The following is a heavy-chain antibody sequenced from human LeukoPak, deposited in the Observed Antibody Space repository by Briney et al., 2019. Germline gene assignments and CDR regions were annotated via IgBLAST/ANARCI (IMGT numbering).Heavy chain of an antibody. CDR3: AREGRYRYGHNEYHLYMDI. Sequence: SETLSLTCTVSGGSISSSSYYWGWIRQPPGKELEWIGTIYYSGSTYYNPSLKSRVTISVDTSKNQFSLKLSSVTAAETAVYYCAREGRYRYGHNEYHLYMDIWGKGTTVTVSS. CDR1: GGSISSSSYY. CDR2: IYYSGST. D-gene: IGHD2/OR15-2a*01. V-gene: IGHV4-39*07. J-gene: IGHJ6*03.